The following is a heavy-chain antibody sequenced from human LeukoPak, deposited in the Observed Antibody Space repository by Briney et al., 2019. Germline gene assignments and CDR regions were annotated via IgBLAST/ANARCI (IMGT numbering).Heavy chain of an antibody. V-gene: IGHV4-31*03. CDR2: IYYSGST. J-gene: IGHJ5*02. D-gene: IGHD3-3*01. CDR3: AREAFGTSYNWFDP. CDR1: GGSISSGGYY. Sequence: SETLSLTCTVSGGSISSGGYYWRWIRQHPGRGLEWIGYIYYSGSTYYNPSLKSRVTISVDTSKNQFSLKLSSVTAADTAVYYCAREAFGTSYNWFDPWGQGTLVTVSS.